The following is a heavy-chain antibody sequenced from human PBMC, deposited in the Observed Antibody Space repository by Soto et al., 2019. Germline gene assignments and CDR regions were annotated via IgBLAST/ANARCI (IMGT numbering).Heavy chain of an antibody. CDR2: ISYDGSNK. Sequence: PGGSLRLSCAASGFTFSSYAMHWVRQAPGKGLEWVAVISYDGSNKYYADSVKGRFTISRDNSKNTLYLQMNSLRAEDTAVYYCARVNTYYYDSSGPPSYYFDYWGQGTLVTVSS. D-gene: IGHD3-22*01. CDR3: ARVNTYYYDSSGPPSYYFDY. J-gene: IGHJ4*02. CDR1: GFTFSSYA. V-gene: IGHV3-30-3*01.